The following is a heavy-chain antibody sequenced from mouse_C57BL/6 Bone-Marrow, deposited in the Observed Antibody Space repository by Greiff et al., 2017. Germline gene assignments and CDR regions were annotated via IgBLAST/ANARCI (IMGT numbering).Heavy chain of an antibody. J-gene: IGHJ4*01. CDR2: ISSGSSTL. V-gene: IGHV5-17*01. CDR3: ARRLRYAMDY. CDR1: GFTFSDYG. Sequence: DVMLVESGGGLVKPGGSLKLSCAASGFTFSDYGMHWVRPAPEKGLEWVAYISSGSSTLYYADTVTGRFTISSDHAKKTLFLQMTSLRSEDTAMYYCARRLRYAMDYWGQGTSVTVSS. D-gene: IGHD2-2*01.